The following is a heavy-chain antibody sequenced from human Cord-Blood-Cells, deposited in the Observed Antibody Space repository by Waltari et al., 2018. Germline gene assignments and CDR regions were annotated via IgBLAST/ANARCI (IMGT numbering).Heavy chain of an antibody. CDR3: ARARPAGNSSAFDI. V-gene: IGHV1-2*04. D-gene: IGHD4-4*01. J-gene: IGHJ3*02. Sequence: QVQLVPSGAEVTKPGASVKVSCKASGYTFTGYYMHWVRQAPGQGLEWMGWINPNSGGTNYAQKFQGWVTMTRDTSISTAYMELSRLRSDDTAVYYCARARPAGNSSAFDIWGQGTMVTVSS. CDR1: GYTFTGYY. CDR2: INPNSGGT.